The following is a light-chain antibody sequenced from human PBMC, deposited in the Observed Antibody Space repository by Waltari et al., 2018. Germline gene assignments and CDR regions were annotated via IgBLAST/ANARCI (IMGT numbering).Light chain of an antibody. Sequence: QSALTQPASVSGSPGQSITISCTGTSSNIGSYDLISWYQQRPGKAPKLIIYEATKRSSGGSDRFSASTSGNTASLTISGLLPEDESDYYCCSYAGDNTFLFGSGTKVTV. J-gene: IGLJ1*01. CDR2: EAT. CDR1: SSNIGSYDL. V-gene: IGLV2-23*01. CDR3: CSYAGDNTFL.